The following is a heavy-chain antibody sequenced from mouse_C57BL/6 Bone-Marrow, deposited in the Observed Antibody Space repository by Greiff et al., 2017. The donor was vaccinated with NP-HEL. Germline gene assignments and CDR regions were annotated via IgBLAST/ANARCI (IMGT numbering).Heavy chain of an antibody. CDR3: ARRYFDV. CDR2: IDPSDSYT. CDR1: GYTFTSYW. J-gene: IGHJ1*03. Sequence: QVQLQQPGAELVMPGASVKLSCKASGYTFTSYWMHWVKQRPGQGLEWIGEIDPSDSYTNYNQKFKGKSTLTVDKSSSTAYMQLSSLTSEDSAVYYCARRYFDVWGTGTTGTVSS. V-gene: IGHV1-69*01.